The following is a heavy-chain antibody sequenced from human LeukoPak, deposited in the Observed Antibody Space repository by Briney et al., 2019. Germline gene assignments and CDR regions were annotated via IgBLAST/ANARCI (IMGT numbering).Heavy chain of an antibody. D-gene: IGHD3-10*01. V-gene: IGHV4-59*08. J-gene: IGHJ4*02. CDR1: GGSIKSYY. CDR3: ARLDYYASGFFEY. CDR2: IHYSGST. Sequence: SETLSLTCTVSGGSIKSYYWSWIRQPPGKGLEWIGYIHYSGSTNYNPSLKSRVTISVDTSKNQFSLKLSSVTATDTAVYYCARLDYYASGFFEYWGRGTLVTVSS.